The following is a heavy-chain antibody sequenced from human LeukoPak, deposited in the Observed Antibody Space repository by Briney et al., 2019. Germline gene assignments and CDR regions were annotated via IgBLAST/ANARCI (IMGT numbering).Heavy chain of an antibody. CDR3: ARDETIVGAPNYRFHF. Sequence: GGCLRLSCTASGFTFTNYWMSWIRQAPGKGLEWVANIKQDGGENYYVDSVRGRFTISRDNAKNSLYLQMNSLRAEDTAVYYCARDETIVGAPNYRFHFWGQGTLVTVSS. V-gene: IGHV3-7*04. D-gene: IGHD1-26*01. CDR1: GFTFTNYW. J-gene: IGHJ4*02. CDR2: IKQDGGEN.